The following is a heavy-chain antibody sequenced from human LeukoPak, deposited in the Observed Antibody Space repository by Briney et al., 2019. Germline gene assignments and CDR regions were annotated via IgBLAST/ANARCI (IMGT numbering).Heavy chain of an antibody. Sequence: SETLSLTCTVSDGSITNNDWSWVRQTPGKGLEFIGYVHYSGTTNYNPSLKSRVTISVDTSKNQFSLKLSSVTAADTAVYYCARDRRDGYNSHFDYWGQGTLVTVSS. J-gene: IGHJ4*02. CDR1: DGSITNND. CDR3: ARDRRDGYNSHFDY. V-gene: IGHV4-59*01. CDR2: VHYSGTT. D-gene: IGHD5-24*01.